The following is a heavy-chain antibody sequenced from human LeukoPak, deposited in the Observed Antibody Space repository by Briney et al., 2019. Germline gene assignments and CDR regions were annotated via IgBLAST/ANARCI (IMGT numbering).Heavy chain of an antibody. J-gene: IGHJ4*02. D-gene: IGHD3-22*01. V-gene: IGHV4-34*01. CDR1: GGSFSGYH. CDR2: INHSGST. CDR3: ARGGARITMIVVAMELDY. Sequence: SETLSLTCAVYGGSFSGYHWSWIRQPPGKGLEWIGEINHSGSTNYNPSLKSRVTISVDTSKNQFSLKLSSVTAADTAVYYCARGGARITMIVVAMELDYWGQGTLVTVSS.